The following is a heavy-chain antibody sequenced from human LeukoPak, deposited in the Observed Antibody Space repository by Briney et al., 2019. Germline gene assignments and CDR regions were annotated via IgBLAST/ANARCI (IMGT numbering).Heavy chain of an antibody. V-gene: IGHV4-59*01. CDR2: IYYSGST. Sequence: SETLSLTCTVSGGSISTYYWSWIRQPPGKGLEWIGYIYYSGSTNYNPSLKSRVTISLDTSKNQFSLKLSSVTAADTAVYYCARELNSGGIDYWGQGTLVTVSS. CDR3: ARELNSGGIDY. J-gene: IGHJ4*02. D-gene: IGHD1-26*01. CDR1: GGSISTYY.